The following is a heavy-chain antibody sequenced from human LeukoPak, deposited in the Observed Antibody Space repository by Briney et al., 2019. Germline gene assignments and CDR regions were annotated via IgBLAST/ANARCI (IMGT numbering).Heavy chain of an antibody. CDR1: GGSISSGDYY. J-gene: IGHJ3*02. Sequence: SQTLSLTCTVSGGSISSGDYYWNWIRQHPGKGLEWIGYIYYSGSTYYNPSLKSRVTISVDTSKNQFSLKLSSVTAADTAVYYCAGNWVNDAFDIWGQGTMVTVSS. CDR3: AGNWVNDAFDI. CDR2: IYYSGST. V-gene: IGHV4-31*03. D-gene: IGHD7-27*01.